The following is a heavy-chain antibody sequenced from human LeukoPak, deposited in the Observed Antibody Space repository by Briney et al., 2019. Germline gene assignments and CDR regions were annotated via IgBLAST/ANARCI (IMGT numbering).Heavy chain of an antibody. D-gene: IGHD1-1*01. J-gene: IGHJ6*03. V-gene: IGHV1-2*02. CDR3: ARGQLIRGYYYMDV. CDR2: INPNSDVT. CDR1: GYTFTGYY. Sequence: ASVKVSCKASGYTFTGYYMHWVRQAPGQGLEWMGSINPNSDVTNSAQKFQGRVTMTRDMSFGRAYMELTRLRSDDTAVYYCARGQLIRGYYYMDVWGKGTTVTVSS.